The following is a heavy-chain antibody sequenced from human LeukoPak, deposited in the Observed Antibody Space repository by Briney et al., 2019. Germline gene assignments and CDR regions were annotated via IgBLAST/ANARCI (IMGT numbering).Heavy chain of an antibody. V-gene: IGHV3-48*03. J-gene: IGHJ3*02. CDR3: ARDWLGYCSSTSCPESSAVDI. D-gene: IGHD2-2*01. CDR1: GFTFSSYE. CDR2: ISGSGSTI. Sequence: GGSLRLSCAASGFTFSSYEMSWVRQAPGKGLEWVSYISGSGSTIYYADSVKGRFTISRDNAKNSLYLQMNSLRAEDTPVYYCARDWLGYCSSTSCPESSAVDIWGQGTMVTVSS.